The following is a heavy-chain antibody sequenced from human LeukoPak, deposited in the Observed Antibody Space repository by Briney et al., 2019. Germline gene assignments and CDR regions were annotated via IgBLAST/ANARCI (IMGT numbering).Heavy chain of an antibody. CDR2: ISYDGSNK. CDR3: ANMAVTMTGAFDI. CDR1: GFTFSSYG. J-gene: IGHJ3*02. V-gene: IGHV3-30*18. Sequence: GRSLRLSCAASGFTFSSYGMHWVRQAPGKGLEWVAVISYDGSNKYYADSVKGRFTISRDNSKNTLYLQMNSLRAEDTAVYYCANMAVTMTGAFDIWGQGTMVTVSS. D-gene: IGHD3-22*01.